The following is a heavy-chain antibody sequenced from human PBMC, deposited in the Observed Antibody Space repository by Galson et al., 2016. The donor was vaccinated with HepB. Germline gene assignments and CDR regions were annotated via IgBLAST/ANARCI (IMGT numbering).Heavy chain of an antibody. CDR2: IKQDGNEK. J-gene: IGHJ6*04. CDR1: GFTFSSYW. V-gene: IGHV3-7*03. CDR3: ARGQRGSWNYFTKPHYYYHVLDA. D-gene: IGHD1-7*01. Sequence: SLRLSCAASGFTFSSYWMSWVRQTPGRGLEWVANIKQDGNEKYYVDSVKGRFTISRDNAKNSLYLQMNSLRADDTAVYYCARGQRGSWNYFTKPHYYYHVLDAWGKGTTVTVSS.